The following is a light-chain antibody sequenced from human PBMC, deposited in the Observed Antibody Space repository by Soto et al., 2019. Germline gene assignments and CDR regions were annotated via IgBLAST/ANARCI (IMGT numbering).Light chain of an antibody. CDR1: QSISSY. CDR2: AAS. CDR3: QQRGT. Sequence: DLQMTQSPSSLSASVGDRVTITCRASQSISSYLNWYQQKPGNTPKILNYAASSLQSGVPSRFSGSGSGTDFTLTISSLQTEDCATYYCQQRGTFGHGTKVDIK. J-gene: IGKJ3*01. V-gene: IGKV1-39*01.